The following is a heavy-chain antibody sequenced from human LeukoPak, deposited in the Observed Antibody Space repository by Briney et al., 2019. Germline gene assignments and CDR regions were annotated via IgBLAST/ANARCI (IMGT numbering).Heavy chain of an antibody. Sequence: ASVKVSCKASGYTFTGYYMHWVRQAPGQGLEWMGWINPNSGGTNYAQKFQGRVTMTRDTSISTAYMELSRLRSDDTAVYYCARGGVIQSYYYGSSGYLYFQHWGQGTLVTVSS. J-gene: IGHJ1*01. CDR1: GYTFTGYY. CDR3: ARGGVIQSYYYGSSGYLYFQH. CDR2: INPNSGGT. V-gene: IGHV1-2*02. D-gene: IGHD3-22*01.